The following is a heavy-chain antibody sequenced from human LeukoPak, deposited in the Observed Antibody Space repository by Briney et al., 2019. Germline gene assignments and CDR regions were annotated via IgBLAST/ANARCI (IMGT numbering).Heavy chain of an antibody. CDR3: ARLTFGIVVVPPCYFDY. V-gene: IGHV4-59*08. J-gene: IGHJ4*02. Sequence: SETLSLTCTVSGGSISSYYWSWIRQPPGKGLEWIGYIYYSGSTNYNPSLKSRVTISVDTSKNQFSLKLSSVTAADTAVYYCARLTFGIVVVPPCYFDYWGQGTLVTVSS. CDR1: GGSISSYY. CDR2: IYYSGST. D-gene: IGHD2-2*01.